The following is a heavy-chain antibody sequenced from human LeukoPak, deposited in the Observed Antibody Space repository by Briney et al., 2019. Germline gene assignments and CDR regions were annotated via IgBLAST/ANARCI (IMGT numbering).Heavy chain of an antibody. V-gene: IGHV3-30*02. Sequence: GGSLRPSCAASGFSFSSYGMHWVRQAPGKGLEWVAFIRYDGSNKYYADSVKGRFTISRDNSKNTLYLQMNSLRAEDTAVYYCAKDRGWNLFDYWGQGTLVTVSS. J-gene: IGHJ4*02. CDR1: GFSFSSYG. D-gene: IGHD6-19*01. CDR3: AKDRGWNLFDY. CDR2: IRYDGSNK.